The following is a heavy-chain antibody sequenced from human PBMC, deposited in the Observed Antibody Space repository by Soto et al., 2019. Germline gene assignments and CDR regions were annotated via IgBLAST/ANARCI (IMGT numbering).Heavy chain of an antibody. CDR1: GGSISSGGYY. J-gene: IGHJ4*02. V-gene: IGHV4-61*08. CDR3: ARHRIAVAGFDY. D-gene: IGHD6-19*01. CDR2: IYYSGST. Sequence: SETLSLTCTVSGGSISSGGYYWSWIRQHPGKGLEWIGYIYYSGSTNYNPSLKSRVTISVDTSKNQFSLKLSSVTAADTAVYYCARHRIAVAGFDYWGQGTLVTVSS.